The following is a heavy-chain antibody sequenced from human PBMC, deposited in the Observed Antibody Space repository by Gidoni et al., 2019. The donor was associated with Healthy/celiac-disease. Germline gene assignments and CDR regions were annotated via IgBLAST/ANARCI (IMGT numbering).Heavy chain of an antibody. CDR2: ISGSGGST. V-gene: IGHV3-23*01. J-gene: IGHJ6*02. CDR1: GFTFSSYA. D-gene: IGHD4-17*01. CDR3: PPPELDYGSHYGMDV. Sequence: EVQLLESGGGLVQPGGSLRLSCAASGFTFSSYAMSWVRQAPGKGLEWVSAISGSGGSTYYADSVKGRFTISRDNSKNTLYLQMNSLRAEDTAVYYCPPPELDYGSHYGMDVWGQGTTVTVSS.